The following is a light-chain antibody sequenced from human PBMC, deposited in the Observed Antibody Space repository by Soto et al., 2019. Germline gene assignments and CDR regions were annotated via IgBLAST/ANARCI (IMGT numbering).Light chain of an antibody. V-gene: IGLV1-40*01. CDR2: DNT. CDR1: SSNIGAGSD. CDR3: QSYDRSLSGGV. Sequence: QPVLTQPPSVSGAPGQRVTLSCTGSSSNIGAGSDVHWYQQLPGTAPKLLIYDNTNRPSGVPDRFSGSKSATSASLAITGLQAEDEADYYCQSYDRSLSGGVFGTGTKVTVL. J-gene: IGLJ1*01.